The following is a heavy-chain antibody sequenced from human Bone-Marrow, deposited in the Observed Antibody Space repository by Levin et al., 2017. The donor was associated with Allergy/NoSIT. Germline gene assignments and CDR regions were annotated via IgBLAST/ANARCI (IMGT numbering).Heavy chain of an antibody. D-gene: IGHD2-15*01. V-gene: IGHV3-23*01. J-gene: IGHJ4*02. Sequence: GESLKISCAASGFTFSSYAMSWVRQAPGKGLEWVSAISGSGGSTYYADSVKGRFTISRDNSKNTLYLQMNSLRAEDTAVYYCAKYGPALVVVAATLFDYWGQGTLVTVSS. CDR2: ISGSGGST. CDR3: AKYGPALVVVAATLFDY. CDR1: GFTFSSYA.